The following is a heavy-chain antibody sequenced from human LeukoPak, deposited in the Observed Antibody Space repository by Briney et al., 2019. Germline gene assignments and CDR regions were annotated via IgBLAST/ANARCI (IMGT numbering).Heavy chain of an antibody. V-gene: IGHV4-59*01. CDR2: ISYTGST. Sequence: NPSETLSLTCTVSGGSISSYYWSWIRQPPGKGLEWIGYISYTGSTDYNPSLKSRVTISVDMSKNQFSLKVSSVTAADTAVYYCARGSVYFDSWGQGTLVTVSS. CDR3: ARGSVYFDS. J-gene: IGHJ4*02. CDR1: GGSISSYY.